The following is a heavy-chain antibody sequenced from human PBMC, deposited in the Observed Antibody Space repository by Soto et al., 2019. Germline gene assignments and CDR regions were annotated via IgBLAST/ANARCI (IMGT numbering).Heavy chain of an antibody. Sequence: PGGSLRLSCAASGFTFSSYEMNWVRQAPGKGLEWVSYISSSGSTIYYADSVKGRFTISRDNAKNSLYLQMNSLRAEDTAVYYCARDAIVATIDDYWGQGTLVTAPQ. V-gene: IGHV3-48*03. CDR1: GFTFSSYE. CDR2: ISSSGSTI. J-gene: IGHJ4*02. CDR3: ARDAIVATIDDY. D-gene: IGHD5-12*01.